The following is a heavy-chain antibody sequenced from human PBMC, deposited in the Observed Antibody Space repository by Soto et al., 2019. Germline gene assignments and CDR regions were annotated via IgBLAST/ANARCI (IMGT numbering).Heavy chain of an antibody. CDR2: IIPILGIA. Sequence: QVQLVQSGAEVKKPGSSVKVSCKASGGTFSSYTISWVRQAPGQGLEWMGRIIPILGIANYAQKFQGRVTITADKSTSTAYMELSSLRSEDTAVYYCARVPEVDSGHEPGYYYGMDVWGQGTTVTVSS. D-gene: IGHD5-12*01. V-gene: IGHV1-69*02. CDR1: GGTFSSYT. CDR3: ARVPEVDSGHEPGYYYGMDV. J-gene: IGHJ6*02.